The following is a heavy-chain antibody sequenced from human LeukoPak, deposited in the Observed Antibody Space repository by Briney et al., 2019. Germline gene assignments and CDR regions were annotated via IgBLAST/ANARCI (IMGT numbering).Heavy chain of an antibody. CDR3: ARGGGGWSGDF. V-gene: IGHV1-18*01. CDR1: GYTFTTYG. CDR2: ISAYSGHK. D-gene: IGHD6-19*01. J-gene: IGHJ4*02. Sequence: VASVKVSCKASGYTFTTYGITWVRQAPGQGLEWMGWISAYSGHKSYAQKLQGRVTMTTNTSTTTAYMELRSLLSDDTAVYYCARGGGGWSGDFWGQGTLVIVSS.